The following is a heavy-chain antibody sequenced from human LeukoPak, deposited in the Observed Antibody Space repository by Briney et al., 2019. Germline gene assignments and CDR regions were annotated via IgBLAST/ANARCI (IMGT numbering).Heavy chain of an antibody. D-gene: IGHD5-24*01. CDR2: IYTSGST. CDR1: GGSISSYY. Sequence: SETLSLTCTVSGGSISSYYWSWIRQPPGKGLEWIGYIYTSGSTNYNPSLKSRVAISVDTSKNQFSLKLSSVTAADTAVYYCARHREVRDGYKGYYYMDVWGKGTTVTVFS. CDR3: ARHREVRDGYKGYYYMDV. J-gene: IGHJ6*03. V-gene: IGHV4-4*09.